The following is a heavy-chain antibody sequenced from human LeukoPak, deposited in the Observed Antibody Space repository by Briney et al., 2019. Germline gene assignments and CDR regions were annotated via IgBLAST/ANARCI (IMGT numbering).Heavy chain of an antibody. Sequence: GRSLRLSCAASGFTFSSYAMHWVRQAPGKGLEWVAVISYDGSNKYYADSVKGRFTISRDNSKNTLYLQMNSLRAEDTAVYYCARGYSSGWYHFDYWGQGTLVTVSS. V-gene: IGHV3-30-3*01. CDR1: GFTFSSYA. CDR2: ISYDGSNK. J-gene: IGHJ4*02. CDR3: ARGYSSGWYHFDY. D-gene: IGHD6-19*01.